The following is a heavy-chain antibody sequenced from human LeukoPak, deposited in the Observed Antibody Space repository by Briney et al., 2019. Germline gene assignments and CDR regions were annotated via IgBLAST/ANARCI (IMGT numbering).Heavy chain of an antibody. V-gene: IGHV4-59*01. Sequence: SETLSLTCTVSGGSISSYYWSWIRQPPGKGLEWIGYIYYSGSTNYNPSLKSRVTISVDTPKNQFSLKLSSVTAADTAVYYCARDSGGYYGSGSSGNYYYGMDVWGQGTTVTVSS. CDR3: ARDSGGYYGSGSSGNYYYGMDV. CDR1: GGSISSYY. J-gene: IGHJ6*02. D-gene: IGHD3-10*01. CDR2: IYYSGST.